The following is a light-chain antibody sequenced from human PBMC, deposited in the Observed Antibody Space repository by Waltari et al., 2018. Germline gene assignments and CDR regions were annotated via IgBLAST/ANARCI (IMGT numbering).Light chain of an antibody. CDR1: SSNIGNNY. CDR2: ENS. CDR3: GTWDSSLSGAV. V-gene: IGLV1-51*02. J-gene: IGLJ7*01. Sequence: QSVLTQPPSVSAAPGQRVTISCSGGSSNIGNNYVSWYRQFPGTAPKLLIYENSERPARIPGRLSGSKSGTSATLDITGLQAGDEADYYCGTWDSSLSGAVFGGGTHLTVL.